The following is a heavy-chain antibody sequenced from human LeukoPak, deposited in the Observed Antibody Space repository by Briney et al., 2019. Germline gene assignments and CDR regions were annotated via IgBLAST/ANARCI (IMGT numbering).Heavy chain of an antibody. D-gene: IGHD1-26*01. CDR3: ARVLGVGATLRPSYYYYGMDV. V-gene: IGHV1-18*01. CDR2: ISAYNGNT. CDR1: GGTFSSYA. Sequence: ASVKVSCKASGGTFSSYAISWVRQAPGQGLEWMGWISAYNGNTNYAQKLQGRVTVTTDTSTSTAYMELRSLRSDDTAVYYCARVLGVGATLRPSYYYYGMDVWGQGTTVTVSS. J-gene: IGHJ6*02.